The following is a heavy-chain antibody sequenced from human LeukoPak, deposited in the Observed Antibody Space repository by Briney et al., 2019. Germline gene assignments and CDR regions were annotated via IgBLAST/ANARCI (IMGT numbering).Heavy chain of an antibody. CDR3: ATESSGALDF. D-gene: IGHD1-26*01. CDR2: ISPSGDIT. V-gene: IGHV3-23*01. Sequence: GGTLRLSCAASGFHFSAHGMNWIRQAPGKGLEWVSGISPSGDITYYADSVKGRFTISRDNAKNSLYLQINSLRAEDTAVYYCATESSGALDFWGQGTLVTVSS. CDR1: GFHFSAHG. J-gene: IGHJ4*02.